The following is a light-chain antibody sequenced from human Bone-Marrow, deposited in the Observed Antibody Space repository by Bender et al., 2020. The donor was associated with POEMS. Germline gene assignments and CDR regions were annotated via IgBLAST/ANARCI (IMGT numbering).Light chain of an antibody. V-gene: IGLV1-44*01. CDR3: AVWDDSLKGWV. CDR1: SSNIGAHA. J-gene: IGLJ3*02. Sequence: QSVLTQPPSGSGTPGQRVTISCSGGSSNIGAHAVNWYQHLPGTAPKLLIYSSHRRPSEVPDRFSGSRSGTSASLAISGLQSEDEADYYCAVWDDSLKGWVFGGGTKLTVL. CDR2: SSH.